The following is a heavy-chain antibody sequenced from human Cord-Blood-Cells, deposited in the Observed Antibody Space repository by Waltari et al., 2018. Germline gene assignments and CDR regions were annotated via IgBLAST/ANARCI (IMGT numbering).Heavy chain of an antibody. D-gene: IGHD6-13*01. Sequence: QVQLVQSGAEVKQPGSSVKVPCKASGGTFSSYAISWVRQAPGQRLEWMGGIIPIFGTANYAQKFQGRVTITADESTSTAYMELSSLRSEDTAVYYCAREGLSIAAAGRLYWFDPWGQGTLVTVSS. J-gene: IGHJ5*02. V-gene: IGHV1-69*01. CDR1: GGTFSSYA. CDR3: AREGLSIAAAGRLYWFDP. CDR2: IIPIFGTA.